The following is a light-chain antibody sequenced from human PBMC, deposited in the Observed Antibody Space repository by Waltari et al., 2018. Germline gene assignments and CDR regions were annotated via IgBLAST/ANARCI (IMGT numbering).Light chain of an antibody. CDR3: QQYAGSPIT. V-gene: IGKV3-20*01. J-gene: IGKJ4*01. CDR1: QSVSHNN. Sequence: EIVLTQSTGTLSLSPGERATLSCRATQSVSHNNLAWYQQKDGQAPRLLIYGASSRATGIPDRFSGSGSGTDFTLSISRLEPEDYGVYYCQQYAGSPITFGGGTKVEI. CDR2: GAS.